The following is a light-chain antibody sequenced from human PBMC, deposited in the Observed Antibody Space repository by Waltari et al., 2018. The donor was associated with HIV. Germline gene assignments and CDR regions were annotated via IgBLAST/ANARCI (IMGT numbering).Light chain of an antibody. J-gene: IGLJ1*01. Sequence: QYVLTQPPSASGTPGQRVTISCSGSSSNIGSNNVNWYRQFPGTAPKLLIYRSREWPSGVPDRFSGSESGTSGSLAINGLQSEDDAHDYCAAWDDSLNAYVFGTGTKVTVL. CDR2: RSR. V-gene: IGLV1-44*01. CDR3: AAWDDSLNAYV. CDR1: SSNIGSNN.